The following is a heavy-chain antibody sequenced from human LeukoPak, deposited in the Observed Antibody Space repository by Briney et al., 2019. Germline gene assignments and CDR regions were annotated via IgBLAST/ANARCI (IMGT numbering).Heavy chain of an antibody. Sequence: GGSLRLSCAASGFTFSSYEMNWVRQAPGKGLEWVSYISSSGSTIYYADSVKGRFTISRDNAKNSLYLQMNSLRAEDTAVYYCARVLEMTAQNDYWGPGTLVTVSS. J-gene: IGHJ4*02. CDR1: GFTFSSYE. D-gene: IGHD2-21*02. CDR2: ISSSGSTI. CDR3: ARVLEMTAQNDY. V-gene: IGHV3-48*03.